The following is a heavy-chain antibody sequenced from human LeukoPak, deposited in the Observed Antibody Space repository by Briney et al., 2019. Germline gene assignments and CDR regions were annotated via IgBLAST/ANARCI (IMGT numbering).Heavy chain of an antibody. CDR2: IDHSGSS. CDR3: ARDPGVGWFDP. D-gene: IGHD3-10*01. Sequence: SETLSLTCTVSGGSISNYYWSWIRQPPGKGLEWIGSIDHSGSSYYSPSLKSRVTISVDRSKNQFSLHLTSVTAADTAVYYCARDPGVGWFDPWGQGTLVTVSS. J-gene: IGHJ5*02. V-gene: IGHV4-59*12. CDR1: GGSISNYY.